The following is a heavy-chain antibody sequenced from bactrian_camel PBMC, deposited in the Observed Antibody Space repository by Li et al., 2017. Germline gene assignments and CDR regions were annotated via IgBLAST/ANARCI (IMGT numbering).Heavy chain of an antibody. V-gene: IGHV3S53*01. D-gene: IGHD2*01. Sequence: QVQLVESGGGSVQAGGPLTLSCEAAFPSAYHMAWIRQAPMKEREGIATIDSDGHIHYTDSVKGRFTISRDNAKNTLFLQMNSLEPEDSAMYYCAADPEGFVVTGQCADYVHMPDWGKGTQVTVS. CDR1: FPSAYH. J-gene: IGHJ7*01. CDR2: IDSDGHI.